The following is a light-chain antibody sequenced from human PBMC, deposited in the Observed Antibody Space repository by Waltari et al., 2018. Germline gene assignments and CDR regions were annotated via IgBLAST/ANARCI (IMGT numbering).Light chain of an antibody. J-gene: IGKJ3*01. CDR1: QSVSKY. CDR2: DAS. V-gene: IGKV3-11*01. Sequence: EIVFTQSPATLSLSPGERATLSCRASQSVSKYLAWYQQKPGQAPRLLIYDASNRATGIPARFSGSGSGTDFILTISSLEREDFAVYYCQQRSTWPPFTFGPGTTLDI. CDR3: QQRSTWPPFT.